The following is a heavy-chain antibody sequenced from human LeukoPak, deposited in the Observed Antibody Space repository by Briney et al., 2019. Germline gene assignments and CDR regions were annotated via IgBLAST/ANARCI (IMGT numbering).Heavy chain of an antibody. CDR1: GYTFTNYY. D-gene: IGHD2-21*02. CDR3: AIPPCSDGYCFFDY. CDR2: INPNTGGT. Sequence: ASVKVSCKASGYTFTNYYVHWVRQAPGQGPEWMGWINPNTGGTKYAQKFQGRVTMTRDTSISTAYMELSRLTSGDTAVYYCAIPPCSDGYCFFDYWGQGTLVTVSS. J-gene: IGHJ4*02. V-gene: IGHV1-2*02.